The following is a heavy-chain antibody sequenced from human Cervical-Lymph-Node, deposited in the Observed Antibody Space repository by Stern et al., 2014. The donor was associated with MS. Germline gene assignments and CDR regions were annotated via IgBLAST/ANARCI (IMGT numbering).Heavy chain of an antibody. D-gene: IGHD3-10*01. Sequence: VQLVESGPGKVQPSETLSLTCSVSGGSISSYYCSWVRQPAGKGLEWIGRINAFGSTTSNPSLRSRLTMSVDTSKTQFSLKLKSVTAADTAVYYCARGVLGFGEFPYGMDVWGQGTTVTVSS. V-gene: IGHV4-4*07. CDR2: INAFGST. CDR3: ARGVLGFGEFPYGMDV. J-gene: IGHJ6*02. CDR1: GGSISSYY.